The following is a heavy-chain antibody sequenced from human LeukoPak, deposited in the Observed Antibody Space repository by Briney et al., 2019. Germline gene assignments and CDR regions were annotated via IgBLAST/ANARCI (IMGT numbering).Heavy chain of an antibody. D-gene: IGHD6-13*01. CDR1: AGSISNYY. CDR2: ISYSGST. CDR3: ARLGPAAGTSFDY. Sequence: TSETLSLTCTVSAGSISNYYWSWIRQPPGKGLEWIGYISYSGSTNYNPSLKSQVTISVDTSKNQFSLKLSSVTAADTAVYYCARLGPAAGTSFDYWGQGTLVTVSS. J-gene: IGHJ4*02. V-gene: IGHV4-59*08.